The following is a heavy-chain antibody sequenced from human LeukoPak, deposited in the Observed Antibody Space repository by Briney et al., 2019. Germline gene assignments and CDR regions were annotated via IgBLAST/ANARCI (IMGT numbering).Heavy chain of an antibody. CDR3: ARIDYYGSGSYYNATLNFDY. CDR2: ISSSSSTI. V-gene: IGHV3-48*04. CDR1: GFTFSSYS. Sequence: GGSLRLSCAASGFTFSSYSMNWDRQAPGKGLEWVSYISSSSSTIYYADSVKGRFTISRDNAKNSLYLQMNNLRAEDTAVYYCARIDYYGSGSYYNATLNFDYWGQGTLVTVSS. J-gene: IGHJ4*02. D-gene: IGHD3-10*01.